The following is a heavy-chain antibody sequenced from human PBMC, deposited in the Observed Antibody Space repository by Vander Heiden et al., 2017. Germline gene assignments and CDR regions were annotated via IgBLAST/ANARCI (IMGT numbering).Heavy chain of an antibody. CDR2: ISGSGSNT. CDR3: AKDFGDNGFYYGLDV. V-gene: IGHV3-23*01. D-gene: IGHD1-20*01. J-gene: IGHJ6*02. Sequence: VQLLESGGGVVQPGGSLRLSCAASGLTFSGTAMNGVRQAPGKGLEWVSVISGSGSNTYYADSVKGRFTISRDNSKNTLYLQMSSLRAEDTAVYYCAKDFGDNGFYYGLDVWGQGTTVTVSS. CDR1: GLTFSGTA.